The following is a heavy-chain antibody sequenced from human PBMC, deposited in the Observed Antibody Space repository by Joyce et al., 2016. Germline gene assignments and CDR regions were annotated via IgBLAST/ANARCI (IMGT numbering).Heavy chain of an antibody. J-gene: IGHJ5*02. CDR1: GGTLNSYS. Sequence: QVQLVQSGPEVKRPGSSVKVFCKVSGGTLNSYSITWVRQAPGHGLACMGDITPIFGTTNYAQKFEGRLTITASESTSTVYMDLTSLTSEDTVLYYCARRHYCLWTYYSSTWFDPWGQGTLVIVSS. V-gene: IGHV1-69*01. CDR3: ARRHYCLWTYYSSTWFDP. D-gene: IGHD3-10*01. CDR2: ITPIFGTT.